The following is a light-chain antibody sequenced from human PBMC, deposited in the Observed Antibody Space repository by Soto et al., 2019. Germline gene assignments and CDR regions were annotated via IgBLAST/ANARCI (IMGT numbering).Light chain of an antibody. CDR1: KNDVVFYDF. Sequence: QSALTQPPSASVSPGQSVTISCTGTKNDVVFYDFVSWYQHHPGKAPRLIIYEVVQRPSGVPVRFSGSKSGNTASLTVSGLQAADEADYFCKSYAGSNTYVFGSGTKLPVL. V-gene: IGLV2-8*01. J-gene: IGLJ1*01. CDR2: EVV. CDR3: KSYAGSNTYV.